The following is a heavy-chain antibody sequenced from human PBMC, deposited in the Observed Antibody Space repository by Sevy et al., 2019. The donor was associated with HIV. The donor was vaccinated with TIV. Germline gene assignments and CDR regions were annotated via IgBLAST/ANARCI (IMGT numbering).Heavy chain of an antibody. V-gene: IGHV1-69*13. D-gene: IGHD6-25*01. CDR1: GGTFSSYA. CDR2: IIPTFGTA. J-gene: IGHJ3*02. Sequence: ASVKVSCKASGGTFSSYAISWVRQAPGQGLEWMGGIIPTFGTANYAQKFQGRVTITADESTSTAYMELSSLRSEDTAVYYCARVFKERQRSSQSAFDIWGQGTMVTVSS. CDR3: ARVFKERQRSSQSAFDI.